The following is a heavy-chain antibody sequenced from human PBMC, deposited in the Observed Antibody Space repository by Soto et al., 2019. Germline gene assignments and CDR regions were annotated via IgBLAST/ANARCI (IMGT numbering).Heavy chain of an antibody. Sequence: GGPLRLSCAASGFTFSNYAVNWVRQATGKGLEWVSGISGGSGDSTFYADSVKGRFTISRDNSKNTLHLQMNSLRTEDTAVYYCAKNQPSWATRASFDYWGQGTLATVAS. V-gene: IGHV3-23*01. CDR1: GFTFSNYA. CDR2: ISGGSGDST. J-gene: IGHJ4*02. CDR3: AKNQPSWATRASFDY. D-gene: IGHD2-2*01.